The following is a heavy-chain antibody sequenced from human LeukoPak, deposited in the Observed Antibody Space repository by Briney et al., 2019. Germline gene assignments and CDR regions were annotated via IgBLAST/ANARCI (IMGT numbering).Heavy chain of an antibody. CDR1: GFTFSSYA. CDR3: ARGRGVVISAFDI. V-gene: IGHV3-30*04. Sequence: PGRSLRLSCAASGFTFSSYAMHWVRQAPGKGLEWVAVISYDGSNKYYADSVKGRLTISRDNSKNTLYLQMNSLRAEDTAVYYCARGRGVVISAFDIWGQGTMVTVSS. CDR2: ISYDGSNK. D-gene: IGHD3-22*01. J-gene: IGHJ3*02.